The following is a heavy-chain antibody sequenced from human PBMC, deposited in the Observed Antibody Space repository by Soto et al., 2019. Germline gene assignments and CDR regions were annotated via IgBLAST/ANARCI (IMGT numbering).Heavy chain of an antibody. V-gene: IGHV3-7*01. CDR1: GFTFSSYW. CDR3: ATEGRGLGY. D-gene: IGHD1-26*01. J-gene: IGHJ4*02. CDR2: IKQDGSEK. Sequence: EVQLVESGGGLVQPGGSLRLSCAASGFTFSSYWMSWVRQAPGKGLEWVANIKQDGSEKNYVDSVKGRFTISRDNAKISLHLQMNSLRVEDTAVYYCATEGRGLGYWGQGTLVTVSS.